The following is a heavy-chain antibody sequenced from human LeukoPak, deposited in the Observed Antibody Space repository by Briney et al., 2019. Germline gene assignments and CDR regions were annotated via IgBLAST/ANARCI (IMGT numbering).Heavy chain of an antibody. CDR1: GFSFSDYG. V-gene: IGHV3-48*01. Sequence: PGGSLRLSCAASGFSFSDYGMNWVRRAPGKGLEWLSHINSNGAVISYADSVKGRFTISRDTAKSSLYSQMNSLKIEDTAIYFCARDPDGDYGFDYWGQGTLVTVSS. J-gene: IGHJ4*02. CDR3: ARDPDGDYGFDY. CDR2: INSNGAVI. D-gene: IGHD4-17*01.